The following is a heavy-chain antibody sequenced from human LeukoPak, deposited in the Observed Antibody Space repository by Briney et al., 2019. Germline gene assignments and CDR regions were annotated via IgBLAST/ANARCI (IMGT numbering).Heavy chain of an antibody. D-gene: IGHD6-13*01. CDR2: ISWDGGST. V-gene: IGHV3-43*01. J-gene: IGHJ4*02. Sequence: PGGSLRLSCAASGFTFDDYTMHWVRQAPGKGLEWVSLISWDGGSTYYADSVKGRLTISRDNSKNSLYLQMNSLRTEDTALYYCAKAVGSSWEFDYWGQGTLVTISS. CDR1: GFTFDDYT. CDR3: AKAVGSSWEFDY.